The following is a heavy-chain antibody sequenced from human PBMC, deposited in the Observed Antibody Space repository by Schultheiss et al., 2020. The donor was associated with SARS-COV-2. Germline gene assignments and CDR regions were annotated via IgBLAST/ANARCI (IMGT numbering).Heavy chain of an antibody. CDR1: GFTFSSYG. CDR2: IYYSGST. V-gene: IGHV4-59*01. J-gene: IGHJ4*02. Sequence: GSLRLSCAASGFTFSSYGMHWVRQAPGKGLEWIGYIYYSGSTYYNPSLKSRVTISVDTSKNQFSLKLSSVTAADTAVYYCARGGSSGPYYFDYWGQGTLVTVSS. D-gene: IGHD3-22*01. CDR3: ARGGSSGPYYFDY.